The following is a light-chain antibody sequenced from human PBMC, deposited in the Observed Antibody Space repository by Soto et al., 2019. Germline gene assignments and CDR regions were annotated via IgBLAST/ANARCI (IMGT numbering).Light chain of an antibody. Sequence: ETVLTQSPGTLSLSPGERATLSCRSSQSVSNNYLAWYQQKPGQAPRLLIHGASSRATGIPDRFSGSGSGTDFPLTISRLEPEDFAVYYGQKYGGPPPQTFGQGTKV. CDR3: QKYGGPPPQT. CDR1: QSVSNNY. V-gene: IGKV3-20*01. J-gene: IGKJ1*01. CDR2: GAS.